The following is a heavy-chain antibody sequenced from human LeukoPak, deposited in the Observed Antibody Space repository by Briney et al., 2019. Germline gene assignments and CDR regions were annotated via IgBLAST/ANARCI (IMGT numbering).Heavy chain of an antibody. CDR2: IYYSGST. Sequence: PSETLSLTCTVSGGSISTYYWSWIRQPPGKGLEWIGNIYYSGSTNYNPSLKSRVTISVDTSKNQFSLKLSSVTAADTAVYYCARALDGDYFDYWGQGTLVTVSS. J-gene: IGHJ4*02. CDR1: GGSISTYY. CDR3: ARALDGDYFDY. V-gene: IGHV4-59*01. D-gene: IGHD4-17*01.